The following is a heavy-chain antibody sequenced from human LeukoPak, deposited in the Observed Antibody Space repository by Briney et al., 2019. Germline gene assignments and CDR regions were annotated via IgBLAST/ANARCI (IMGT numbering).Heavy chain of an antibody. J-gene: IGHJ4*02. CDR1: GGSFSGYY. V-gene: IGHV4-34*01. CDR3: VAAAGTVY. CDR2: INHSGST. Sequence: PSETLSLTCAVYGGSFSGYYWSWIRQPPGKGLEWIGEINHSGSTNYNPSLKSRVTISVDTSKNQFSLKLSSVTAADTAVYYCVAAAGTVYWGQGTLVTVSS. D-gene: IGHD6-13*01.